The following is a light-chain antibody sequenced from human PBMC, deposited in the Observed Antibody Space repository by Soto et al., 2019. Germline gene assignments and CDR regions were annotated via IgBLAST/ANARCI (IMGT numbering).Light chain of an antibody. CDR1: SSDVGSYNL. CDR2: EGS. J-gene: IGLJ1*01. Sequence: QSVLTQPASVSRSPGQSITISCTGTSSDVGSYNLVSWYQQHPGKAPKLMIYEGSKRPSGVSNRFSGSKSGNTASLTISGLQAEDEADYYCCSYAGSSTYVFGNGTKVTVL. V-gene: IGLV2-23*01. CDR3: CSYAGSSTYV.